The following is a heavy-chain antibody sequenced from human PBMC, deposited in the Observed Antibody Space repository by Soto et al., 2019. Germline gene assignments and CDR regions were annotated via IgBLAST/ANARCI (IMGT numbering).Heavy chain of an antibody. J-gene: IGHJ6*02. D-gene: IGHD1-7*01. Sequence: SETLSLTCTVSGGSVSSGSYYWSWIRQPPGKGLEWIGSIYYSGSTYYNPSLKSRVTISVDTSKNQFSLKLSSVTAADTAVYYCARLNAGTTYYYYGMDVWGQGTTVTVSS. V-gene: IGHV4-39*01. CDR3: ARLNAGTTYYYYGMDV. CDR2: IYYSGST. CDR1: GGSVSSGSYY.